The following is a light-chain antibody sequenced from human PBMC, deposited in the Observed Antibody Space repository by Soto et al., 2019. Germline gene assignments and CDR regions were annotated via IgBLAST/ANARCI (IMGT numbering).Light chain of an antibody. CDR1: QTISTY. J-gene: IGKJ1*01. CDR2: AAS. V-gene: IGKV1-39*01. CDR3: QQSYSSPWT. Sequence: DIQMTQSPSSLSASIGDRVTITCRASQTISTYLNWYQQQPGKAPKLLIYAASTLQSGVPSRFSGSGSGTDFTLTISSLQPEDFAIYCCQQSYSSPWTSGQGTKVEIK.